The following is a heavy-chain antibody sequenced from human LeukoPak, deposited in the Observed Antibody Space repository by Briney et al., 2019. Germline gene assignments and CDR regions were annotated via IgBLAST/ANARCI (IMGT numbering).Heavy chain of an antibody. V-gene: IGHV3-49*04. CDR1: GFTFSSYA. CDR3: TTAVDTAMVANFYYYYYYMDV. Sequence: GGSLRLSCAASGFTFSSYAMTWVRQAPGKGLEWVGFIRSKAYGGTTEYAASVKGRFTISRDDSKSIAYLQMNSLKTEDTAVYYCTTAVDTAMVANFYYYYYYMDVWGKGTTVTVSS. J-gene: IGHJ6*03. CDR2: IRSKAYGGTT. D-gene: IGHD5-18*01.